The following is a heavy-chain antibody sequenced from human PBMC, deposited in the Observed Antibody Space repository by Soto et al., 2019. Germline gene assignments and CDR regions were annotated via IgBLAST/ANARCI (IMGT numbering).Heavy chain of an antibody. CDR2: ISHTGFT. V-gene: IGHV4-61*01. CDR3: AREFSSAHINSFDF. Sequence: QVQLQESGPGRVKPSETLSLTCTVSRFSISIDRYYWTWLRQSPGKGRGWIGYISHTGFTKSNPSLGSRVTISVDTSKNQFSLKLRSVTAADTAVYYCAREFSSAHINSFDFWGQGTLASVSP. CDR1: RFSISIDRYY. J-gene: IGHJ4*02. D-gene: IGHD1-26*01.